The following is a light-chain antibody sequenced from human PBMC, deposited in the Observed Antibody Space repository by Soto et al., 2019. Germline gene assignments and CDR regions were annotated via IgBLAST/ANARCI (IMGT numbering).Light chain of an antibody. CDR3: ATWDDSLNGWV. J-gene: IGLJ2*01. CDR1: SYNIESNT. Sequence: QSVLTQPPSASGTPGQRVTIACSGGSYNIESNTVNWYQQVPGTAPKLLVYSNNQRPSGVPDRFSGSQAGTSASLAISGLQSEDEADYYCATWDDSLNGWVIGGGTKVTVL. CDR2: SNN. V-gene: IGLV1-44*01.